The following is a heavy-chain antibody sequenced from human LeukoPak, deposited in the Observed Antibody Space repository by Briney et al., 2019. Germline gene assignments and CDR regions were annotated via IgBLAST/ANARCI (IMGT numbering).Heavy chain of an antibody. CDR3: ARTTEGYCRGRSCYSYYYYMDV. CDR2: IDYSGST. D-gene: IGHD2-15*01. V-gene: IGHV4-59*01. CDR1: GGSISYYY. J-gene: IGHJ6*03. Sequence: SETLSLTCTVSGGSISYYYWSWIRQPPGKGLEWIGYIDYSGSTNYNPSLKSRVTISVDTSKNQFSLKLSSVTAADTAVYYCARTTEGYCRGRSCYSYYYYMDVWGKGTTVTVSS.